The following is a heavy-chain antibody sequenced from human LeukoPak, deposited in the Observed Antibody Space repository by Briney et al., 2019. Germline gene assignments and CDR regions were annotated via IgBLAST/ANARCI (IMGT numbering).Heavy chain of an antibody. CDR3: ARLHCGCDCYCGWGSFDY. V-gene: IGHV4-39*01. CDR2: IYYSTTT. Sequence: SATLSLTCTVSGASISSSSHYWGWIRQPPGKGLGWIGTIYYSTTTYYNPSLQSRVSTCVDTSNNQFSLKLGSVAAADTAVYYCARLHCGCDCYCGWGSFDYWGQGTLVTVSS. CDR1: GASISSSSHY. D-gene: IGHD2-21*02. J-gene: IGHJ4*02.